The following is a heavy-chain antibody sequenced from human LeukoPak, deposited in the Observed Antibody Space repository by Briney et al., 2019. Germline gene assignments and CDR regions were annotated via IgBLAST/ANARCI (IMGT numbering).Heavy chain of an antibody. D-gene: IGHD1-14*01. V-gene: IGHV3-74*01. CDR1: GFTFSIHW. Sequence: GGSLRLSCAASGFTFSIHWMHWVRQAPGKGLVWVSRMNTDGTNTAYADSVKGRFAISRDNARNTLYLQMNSLRAEDTAVYYYATQQGGNPAYWGQGTLVTVSS. J-gene: IGHJ4*02. CDR3: ATQQGGNPAY. CDR2: MNTDGTNT.